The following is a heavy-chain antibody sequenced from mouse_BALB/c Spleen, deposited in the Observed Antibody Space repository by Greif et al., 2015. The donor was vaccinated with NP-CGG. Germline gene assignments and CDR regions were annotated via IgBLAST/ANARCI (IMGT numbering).Heavy chain of an antibody. CDR2: INPSTGYT. CDR3: ARPLIYDGYTGFAY. J-gene: IGHJ3*01. Sequence: LVESGAELAKPGASVKMSCKASGYTFTSYWMHWVKQRPGQGLEWIGYINPSTGYTEYNQKFKDKATLTADKSSSTAYMQQSSLTSEDSAVYYCARPLIYDGYTGFAYWGQGTLVTVSA. CDR1: GYTFTSYW. V-gene: IGHV1-7*01. D-gene: IGHD2-3*01.